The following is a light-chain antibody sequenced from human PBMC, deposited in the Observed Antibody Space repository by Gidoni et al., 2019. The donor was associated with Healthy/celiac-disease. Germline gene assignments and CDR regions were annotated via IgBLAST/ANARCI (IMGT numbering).Light chain of an antibody. CDR2: EVS. CDR3: SSYAGSNNLYV. J-gene: IGLJ1*01. V-gene: IGLV2-8*01. CDR1: SSDVGGYNY. Sequence: QSALTQPPSASGSPGQSVTISCTGTSSDVGGYNYVSWYQQHPGKAPKLMIYEVSKRPSGVPDRFAGSKSGKTASLTVSGLQAEDEADYYCSSYAGSNNLYVFGTGTKVTVL.